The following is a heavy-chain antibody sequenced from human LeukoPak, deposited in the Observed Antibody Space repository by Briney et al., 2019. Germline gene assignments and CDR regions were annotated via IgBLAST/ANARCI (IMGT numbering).Heavy chain of an antibody. CDR2: MNPNSGNT. D-gene: IGHD3-9*01. Sequence: GASVKVSCXASGYTFTSYDINWVRQATGQGLEWMGWMNPNSGNTGYAQKFQGRVTMTRNTSISTAYMELSSLRSEDTAVYYCARDVRGRILTGGLHEGFDPWGQGTLVTVSS. V-gene: IGHV1-8*01. CDR3: ARDVRGRILTGGLHEGFDP. J-gene: IGHJ5*02. CDR1: GYTFTSYD.